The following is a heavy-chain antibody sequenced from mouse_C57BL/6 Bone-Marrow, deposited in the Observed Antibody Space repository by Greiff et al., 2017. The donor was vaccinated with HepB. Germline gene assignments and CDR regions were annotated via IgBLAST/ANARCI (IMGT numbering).Heavy chain of an antibody. V-gene: IGHV1-15*01. CDR3: RVGANWDHFDY. D-gene: IGHD4-1*01. J-gene: IGHJ2*01. CDR2: IDPETGGT. CDR1: GYTFTDYE. Sequence: VQLQQSGAELVRPGASVTLSCKASGYTFTDYEMHWVKQTPVHGLEWIGAIDPETGGTAYNQKFKGKAILTADKSSSTAYMELRSLTSEDSAVYYCRVGANWDHFDYWGQGTTLTVSS.